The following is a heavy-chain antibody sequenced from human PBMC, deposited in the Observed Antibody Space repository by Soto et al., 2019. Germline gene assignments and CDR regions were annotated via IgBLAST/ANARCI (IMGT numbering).Heavy chain of an antibody. CDR3: AKSRGDSWTTYFFDY. CDR2: ISGSGQTT. Sequence: PGGSLRLSCAASGFNFAYAQMHWVRQAPGKGLEWVSGISGSGQTTHYKDSVKGRFTISRDNFRNTLYLQVNSLRAEDTAIYFCAKSRGDSWTTYFFDYWGQGALVTVSS. J-gene: IGHJ4*02. D-gene: IGHD4-4*01. V-gene: IGHV3-23*01. CDR1: GFNFAYAQ.